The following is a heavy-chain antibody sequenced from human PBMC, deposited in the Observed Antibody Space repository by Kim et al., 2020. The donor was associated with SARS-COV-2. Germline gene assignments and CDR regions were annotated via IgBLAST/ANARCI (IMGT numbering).Heavy chain of an antibody. CDR1: GGSISSGSYY. CDR2: IYTSGST. V-gene: IGHV4-61*02. D-gene: IGHD6-19*01. CDR3: AREGFQGAGARGYYYYYGMDV. J-gene: IGHJ6*02. Sequence: SETLSLTCTVSGGSISSGSYYWSWIRQPAGKGLEWIGRIYTSGSTNYNPSLKSRVTISVDTSKNQFSLKLSSVTAADTAVYYCAREGFQGAGARGYYYYYGMDVWGQGTTVTVSS.